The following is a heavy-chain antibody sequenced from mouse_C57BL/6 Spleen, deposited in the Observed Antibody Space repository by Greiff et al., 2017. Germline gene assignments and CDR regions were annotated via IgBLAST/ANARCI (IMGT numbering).Heavy chain of an antibody. Sequence: QVQLQQSGPELVKPGASVKLSCKASGYTFTSYDINWVKQRPGQGLEWIGWIYPRDGSTKYNEKFKGKATLTVDTSSSTAYMELHSLTSEDSAVYFGARRRYSNYAAMDYWGQGTAVTVSS. CDR1: GYTFTSYD. J-gene: IGHJ4*01. CDR2: IYPRDGST. CDR3: ARRRYSNYAAMDY. V-gene: IGHV1-85*01. D-gene: IGHD2-5*01.